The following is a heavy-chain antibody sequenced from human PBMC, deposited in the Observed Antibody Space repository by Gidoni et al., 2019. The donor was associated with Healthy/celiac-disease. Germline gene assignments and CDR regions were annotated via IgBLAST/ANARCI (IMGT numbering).Heavy chain of an antibody. J-gene: IGHJ4*02. CDR1: GGSISSYY. CDR3: ARGYYDSSGSPKVYYFDY. CDR2: IYYSGST. D-gene: IGHD3-22*01. V-gene: IGHV4-59*01. Sequence: QVQLQESGPGLVKPSETLSLTCTVSGGSISSYYWSWIRQPPGKGLEWIGYIYYSGSTNYNPSLKSRVTISVDTSKNQFSLKLSSVTAADTAVYYCARGYYDSSGSPKVYYFDYWGQGTLVTVSS.